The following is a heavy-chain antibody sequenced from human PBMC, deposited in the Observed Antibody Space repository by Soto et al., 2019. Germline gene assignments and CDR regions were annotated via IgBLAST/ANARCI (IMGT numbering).Heavy chain of an antibody. CDR3: AREHVLNWVVVITNGMDV. V-gene: IGHV6-1*01. CDR2: TYYRSKWYN. D-gene: IGHD3-22*01. J-gene: IGHJ6*02. Sequence: SQTLSLTCAISGDSVSSNSAAWNWIRQSPSRGLEWLGRTYYRSKWYNDYAVSVKSRITINPDTSKNQFSLQLNSVTPEDTAVYYCAREHVLNWVVVITNGMDVWGQGTTVTVSS. CDR1: GDSVSSNSAA.